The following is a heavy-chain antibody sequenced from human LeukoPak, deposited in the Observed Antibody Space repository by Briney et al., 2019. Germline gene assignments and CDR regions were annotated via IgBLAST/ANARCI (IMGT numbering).Heavy chain of an antibody. V-gene: IGHV3-7*01. D-gene: IGHD2-15*01. Sequence: GGSLRLSCAASGFTFSSYWMTWVRQAPGKGLEWVANIKEDESEKYYVNSVKGRFTISRDNAKNSMYLQMNSLRAEDTAVYYCARVRVVSYYGMDVWGRGTTVTVSS. CDR1: GFTFSSYW. CDR3: ARVRVVSYYGMDV. J-gene: IGHJ6*02. CDR2: IKEDESEK.